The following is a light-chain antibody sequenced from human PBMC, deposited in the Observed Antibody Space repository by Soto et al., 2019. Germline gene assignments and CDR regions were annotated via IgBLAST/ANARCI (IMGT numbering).Light chain of an antibody. CDR1: QSVSSD. Sequence: EIVLTQSPATLSLSPGERATLSCRASQSVSSDLAWYQKKPGQAPRLLIYDASNRATGIPARFSGSGSGTDFTLTISSLEPEDFAVYYCQQRSNWPPLTFGGGTKVEVK. CDR2: DAS. CDR3: QQRSNWPPLT. J-gene: IGKJ4*01. V-gene: IGKV3-11*01.